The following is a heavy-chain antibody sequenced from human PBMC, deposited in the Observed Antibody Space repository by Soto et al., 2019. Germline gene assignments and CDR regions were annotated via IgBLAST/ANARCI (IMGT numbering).Heavy chain of an antibody. D-gene: IGHD3-10*01. CDR3: AHSRNLITEDAQVGDFDY. J-gene: IGHJ4*02. CDR1: GFSLTTDGVG. CDR2: IYWDDDE. V-gene: IGHV2-5*02. Sequence: QITLKESGPTLVKPTQTITLTCSFSGFSLTTDGVGVGWVRQPPGEALEWLALIYWDDDERYSPSLKTRLIITTDPSKNQVVLIMTNMAPVDTATYYCAHSRNLITEDAQVGDFDYWGQGTLVTVSS.